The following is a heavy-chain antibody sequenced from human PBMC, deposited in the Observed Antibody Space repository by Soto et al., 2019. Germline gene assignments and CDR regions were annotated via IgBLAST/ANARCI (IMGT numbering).Heavy chain of an antibody. Sequence: SCKASGYTFTSYDINWVRQPPGKGLEWIGSIYHSGSTYYNPSLKGRVTISVDTSKNQFSLKLSSVTAADTAVYYCARDLFDFGVFDYWGQGTLVTVSS. CDR2: IYHSGST. CDR1: GYTFTSYDI. CDR3: ARDLFDFGVFDY. J-gene: IGHJ4*02. D-gene: IGHD3-10*01. V-gene: IGHV4-38-2*02.